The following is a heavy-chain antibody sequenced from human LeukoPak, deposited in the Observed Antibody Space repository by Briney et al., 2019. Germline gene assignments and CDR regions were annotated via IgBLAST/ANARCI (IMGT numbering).Heavy chain of an antibody. CDR1: GYTFIGYY. CDR3: ARDVPNDFWSNYYFYYFDY. D-gene: IGHD3-3*01. V-gene: IGHV1-2*02. Sequence: GASVKVSCKASGYTFIGYYMHWVRQAHGQGLEWMGWINPNSGGTNYGQMFQGRVTMTSDTSISTACMELSRLRSDDTAVYYCARDVPNDFWSNYYFYYFDYWGQGTLVTVSS. CDR2: INPNSGGT. J-gene: IGHJ4*02.